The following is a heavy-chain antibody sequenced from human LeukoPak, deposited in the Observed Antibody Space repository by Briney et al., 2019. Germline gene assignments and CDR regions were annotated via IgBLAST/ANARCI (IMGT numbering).Heavy chain of an antibody. V-gene: IGHV1-69*05. D-gene: IGHD6-13*01. CDR3: ARVAAAATVGAFDI. CDR1: GGTFSSYA. Sequence: SVKVSCKAFGGTFSSYAISWVRQAPGHGLEWMGGIIPIFGTANYAQKFQGRVTITTDESTSTAYMELSSLRSEDTAVYYCARVAAAATVGAFDIWGQGTMVTVSS. J-gene: IGHJ3*02. CDR2: IIPIFGTA.